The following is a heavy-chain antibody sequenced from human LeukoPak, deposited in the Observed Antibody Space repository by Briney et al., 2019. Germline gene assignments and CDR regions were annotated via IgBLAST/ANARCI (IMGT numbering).Heavy chain of an antibody. V-gene: IGHV3-74*03. D-gene: IGHD5-24*01. CDR2: SEGDDSTT. Sequence: GGSLRLSCAASGFTVRRLWMHWIRQAPGKGLVWVSRSEGDDSTTTYADSVKGQFAVSRDTAKNTVYLQMNSLRVEDTAVYYCAKLDWLDPWGQGTLVTVSS. CDR3: AKLDWLDP. CDR1: GFTVRRLW. J-gene: IGHJ5*02.